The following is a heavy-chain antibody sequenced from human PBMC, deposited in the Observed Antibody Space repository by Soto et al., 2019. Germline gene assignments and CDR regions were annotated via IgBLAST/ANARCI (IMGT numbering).Heavy chain of an antibody. CDR2: IWYDGSNK. CDR1: GFTFSSYG. Sequence: SLRLSCAASGFTFSSYGMHWVRQAPGKGLEWVAVIWYDGSNKYYADSVKGRFTISRDNPKNTLYLQMNSLRAEDTAVYYCARDRDAFDIWGQGTMVTVSS. CDR3: ARDRDAFDI. V-gene: IGHV3-33*01. J-gene: IGHJ3*02.